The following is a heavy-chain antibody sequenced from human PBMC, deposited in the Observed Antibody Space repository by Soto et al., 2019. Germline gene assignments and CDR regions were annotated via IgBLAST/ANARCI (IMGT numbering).Heavy chain of an antibody. CDR1: GGTFSSYA. V-gene: IGHV1-69*13. CDR2: ISPIFGTA. D-gene: IGHD5-18*01. Sequence: SVKVSCKASGGTFSSYAISWVRQAPGQGLEWMGGISPIFGTANYAQKFQGRVTITADESTSTAYMELSSLRSEDTAVYYCARESTDMENYFDYWGLGTLVTDSS. CDR3: ARESTDMENYFDY. J-gene: IGHJ4*02.